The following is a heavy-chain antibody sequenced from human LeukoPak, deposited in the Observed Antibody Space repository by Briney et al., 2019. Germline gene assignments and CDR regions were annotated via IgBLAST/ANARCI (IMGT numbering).Heavy chain of an antibody. D-gene: IGHD6-13*01. V-gene: IGHV4-34*01. CDR3: ARAGDSSSWYYFDY. CDR2: INHSGST. CDR1: GGSFSGYY. Sequence: SETLSLTCAVYGGSFSGYYWSWIRQPPGKGLEWIGEINHSGSTNYNPSLKSRVTISIATSKNQFSLKRSSVTAADTAVYYCARAGDSSSWYYFDYWGQGTLVTVSS. J-gene: IGHJ4*02.